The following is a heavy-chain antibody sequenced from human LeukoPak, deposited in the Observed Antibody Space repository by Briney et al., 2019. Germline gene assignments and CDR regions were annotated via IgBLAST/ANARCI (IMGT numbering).Heavy chain of an antibody. CDR3: AKIAVAGDDRTYRATYYYYYYMDV. Sequence: ASVKVSCKASGYTFTGYYLHWVRQAPGQGLEWMGGITPIFGTANYAQKFQGRVTITADESTSTAYMELSSLRSEDTAVYYCAKIAVAGDDRTYRATYYYYYYMDVWGKGTTVTVSS. J-gene: IGHJ6*03. D-gene: IGHD6-19*01. V-gene: IGHV1-69*13. CDR2: ITPIFGTA. CDR1: GYTFTGYY.